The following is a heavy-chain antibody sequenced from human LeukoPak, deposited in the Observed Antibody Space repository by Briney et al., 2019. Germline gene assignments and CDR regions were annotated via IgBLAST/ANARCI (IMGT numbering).Heavy chain of an antibody. CDR2: IRYDGSKK. D-gene: IGHD3-10*01. V-gene: IGHV3-30*02. CDR3: AKTTIAGVTVDPFVI. Sequence: GGSLRLSCAASGFTFNNYGMHWVRQAPGKGLEWVALIRYDGSKKYYADSVKGRFTISRDNSKNTLYLQMNSMRTEDTAVYYCAKTTIAGVTVDPFVIWGQGTMVTVSS. J-gene: IGHJ3*02. CDR1: GFTFNNYG.